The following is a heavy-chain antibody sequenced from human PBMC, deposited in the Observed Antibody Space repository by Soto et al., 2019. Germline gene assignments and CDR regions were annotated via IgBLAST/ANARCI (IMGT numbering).Heavy chain of an antibody. Sequence: ASVKVSCKASGYTFTSYDINWVRQATGQGLEWMGWMNPNSGNTGYAQKFQGRVTMTRNTSISTAYMELSSLRSEDTVVFYCARAGPRSGYYYYYMDVWGKGTTVTVSS. J-gene: IGHJ6*03. CDR1: GYTFTSYD. CDR3: ARAGPRSGYYYYYMDV. CDR2: MNPNSGNT. V-gene: IGHV1-8*01.